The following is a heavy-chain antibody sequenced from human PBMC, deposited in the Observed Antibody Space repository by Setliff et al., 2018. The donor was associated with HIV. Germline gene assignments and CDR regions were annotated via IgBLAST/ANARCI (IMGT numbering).Heavy chain of an antibody. CDR3: ARHGDYEYFQH. D-gene: IGHD4-17*01. CDR2: VHSYGSV. J-gene: IGHJ1*01. V-gene: IGHV4-38-2*01. Sequence: SETLSLTCGVSGYSISSGYYWGWIRQPPGKGLEWIGSVHSYGSVYYNPSLQSRVTVSVDTSKNRFSLNLRSVTATDTAIYYCARHGDYEYFQHWGRGTPVTVSS. CDR1: GYSISSGYY.